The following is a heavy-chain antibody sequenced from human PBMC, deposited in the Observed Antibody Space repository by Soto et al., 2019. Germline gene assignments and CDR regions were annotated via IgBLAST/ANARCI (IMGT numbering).Heavy chain of an antibody. CDR3: ASRGPRIFGVGYYGMDV. V-gene: IGHV3-30-3*01. CDR2: ISYDGSNK. J-gene: IGHJ6*02. D-gene: IGHD3-3*01. CDR1: GFTFSSYA. Sequence: QTGGSLRLSCAASGFTFSSYAMHWVRQAPGKGLEWVAVISYDGSNKYYADSVKGRFTISRYNSKATLYLQMNSMRDEDKAVDYCASRGPRIFGVGYYGMDVWVQGTTV.